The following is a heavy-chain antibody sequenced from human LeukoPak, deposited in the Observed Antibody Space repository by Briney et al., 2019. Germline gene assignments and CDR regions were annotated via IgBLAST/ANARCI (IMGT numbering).Heavy chain of an antibody. CDR1: GYTFTGYY. D-gene: IGHD1-26*01. V-gene: IGHV1-2*02. Sequence: ASVKVSCKASGYTFTGYYMHWVRQAPGQGVEWMGWINPNSGGTNYAQKFQGRVTMTRDTSISTAYMELSRLRSDDTAVYYCARAASGSYPKLYDYWGQGTLVTVSS. J-gene: IGHJ4*02. CDR3: ARAASGSYPKLYDY. CDR2: INPNSGGT.